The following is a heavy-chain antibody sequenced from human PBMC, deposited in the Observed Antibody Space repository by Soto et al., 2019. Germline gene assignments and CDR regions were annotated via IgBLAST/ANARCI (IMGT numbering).Heavy chain of an antibody. Sequence: PGGSLRLSCAASGFTFSTYALSWVRQAPGKGLEWVSAISANGQGIYYADSVRGRFTISRDNSKNTRFLHMDSLRAEDTAVYYCAKDRNYPRDQFHYWGQGTLVTVS. CDR1: GFTFSTYA. CDR2: ISANGQGI. J-gene: IGHJ4*02. D-gene: IGHD1-7*01. CDR3: AKDRNYPRDQFHY. V-gene: IGHV3-23*01.